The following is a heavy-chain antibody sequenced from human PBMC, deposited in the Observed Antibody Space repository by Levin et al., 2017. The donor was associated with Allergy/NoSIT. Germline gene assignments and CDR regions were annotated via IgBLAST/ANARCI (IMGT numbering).Heavy chain of an antibody. CDR1: GYTFTSYA. CDR3: ARVSFSSGWYDFQH. J-gene: IGHJ1*01. CDR2: INAGNGNT. Sequence: ASVKVSCKASGYTFTSYAMHWVRQAPGQRLEWMGWINAGNGNTKYSQKFQGRVTITRDTSASTAYMELSSLRSEDTAVYYCARVSFSSGWYDFQHWGQGTLVTVSS. V-gene: IGHV1-3*01. D-gene: IGHD6-19*01.